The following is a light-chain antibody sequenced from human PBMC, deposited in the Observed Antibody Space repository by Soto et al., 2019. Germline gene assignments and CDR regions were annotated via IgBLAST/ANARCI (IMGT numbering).Light chain of an antibody. CDR1: SSDVGSYNL. CDR3: CSYAGSSIHVV. J-gene: IGLJ2*01. Sequence: QSALTQPASVSGSPGQSITISCTGTSSDVGSYNLVSWYQQHPGKAPKLMIYEGSKRPSGVSNRFSGSKSGNTASLTISGLQAEDEADYYYCSYAGSSIHVVFGGGTKVTVL. CDR2: EGS. V-gene: IGLV2-23*01.